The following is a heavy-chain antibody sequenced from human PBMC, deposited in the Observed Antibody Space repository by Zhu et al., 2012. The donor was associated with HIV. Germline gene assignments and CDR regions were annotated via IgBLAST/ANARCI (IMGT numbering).Heavy chain of an antibody. J-gene: IGHJ3*01. Sequence: QVQLQESGPGLVKPSQTLSLTCNVSGGSISSTNHLWSWIRQPPGKGLEWIGYIYYSGSAYYNPSLKSRVIISVDTSKNQFSLKLSSVTATDTAVYYCAREVITAIDSDGFDLWGPRGQWSPSLQ. CDR3: AREVITAIDSDGFDL. D-gene: IGHD6-13*01. CDR1: GGSISSTNHL. CDR2: IYYSGSA. V-gene: IGHV4-30-4*08.